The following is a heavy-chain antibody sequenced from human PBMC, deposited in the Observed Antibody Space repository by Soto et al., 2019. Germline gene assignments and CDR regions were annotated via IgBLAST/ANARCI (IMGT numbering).Heavy chain of an antibody. J-gene: IGHJ5*02. CDR2: IYYSGST. V-gene: IGHV4-59*08. CDR3: ARHAHLRFLDSKLVWWFDP. Sequence: SETLSLTCTVSGGSISSYYWSWIRQPPGKGLEWIGYIYYSGSTNYNPSLKSRVTISVDTSKNQFSLRLSSVTAADTAVYYCARHAHLRFLDSKLVWWFDPWGQGTLVTVSS. D-gene: IGHD3-3*01. CDR1: GGSISSYY.